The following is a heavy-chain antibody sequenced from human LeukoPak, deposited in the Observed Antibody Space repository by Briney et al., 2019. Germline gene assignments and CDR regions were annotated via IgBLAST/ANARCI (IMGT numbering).Heavy chain of an antibody. CDR1: GGPISSSIHY. J-gene: IGHJ4*02. D-gene: IGHD1-26*01. Sequence: PSETLSLTCTASGGPISSSIHYWGWIRPPPGKGPEWIATIHYTGTTFYNPSLKSRVTIFVDTSKNQFFLKLSSVTAADTAMYYCARQTTGSYQWTFDYWGQGALVTVSS. CDR2: IHYTGTT. V-gene: IGHV4-39*01. CDR3: ARQTTGSYQWTFDY.